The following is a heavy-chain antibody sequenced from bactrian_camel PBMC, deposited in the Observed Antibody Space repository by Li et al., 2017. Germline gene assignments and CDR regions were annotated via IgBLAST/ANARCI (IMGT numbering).Heavy chain of an antibody. Sequence: QLVESGGGLVQPGGSLRLSCAASGFTFSTYALSWFRQTPGMGVEWVSGINNVGDRTYYSESVKGRFTMSRDNRRSTLYLQLNSLKPEDTAVYYCVADQDPFGRRAADDVCAALPAYRYSGQGTQVTVS. CDR2: INNVGDRT. CDR1: GFTFSTYA. D-gene: IGHD7*01. CDR3: VADQDPFGRRAADDVCAALPAYRY. J-gene: IGHJ4*01. V-gene: IGHV3S30*01.